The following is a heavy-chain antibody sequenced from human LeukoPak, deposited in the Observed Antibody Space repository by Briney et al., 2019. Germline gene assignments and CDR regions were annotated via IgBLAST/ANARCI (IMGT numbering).Heavy chain of an antibody. CDR3: ARDVAAAGQFDY. V-gene: IGHV1-69*05. J-gene: IGHJ4*02. D-gene: IGHD6-13*01. CDR2: IIPIFGTA. CDR1: GGTFSSYA. Sequence: SVKVSCKASGGTFSSYAISWVRQAPGQGLEWMGRIIPIFGTANYAQKFQGRVTITRDESTGTAYMELSSLRSEDTAVYYCARDVAAAGQFDYWGQGTLVTVSS.